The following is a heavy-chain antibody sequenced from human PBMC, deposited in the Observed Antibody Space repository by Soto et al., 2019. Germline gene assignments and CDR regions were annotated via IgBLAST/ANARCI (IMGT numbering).Heavy chain of an antibody. V-gene: IGHV4-59*01. J-gene: IGHJ5*02. Sequence: PSETLSLTCTVSGVSISNFYWSWIRQPPGKGLEWIGCIYDSGSTNFNPSLKSRVTMSVDTSRTQFSLRLSSVTAADTAVYYCARGFSSMSWFDPWGQGTLVTVSS. D-gene: IGHD6-19*01. CDR2: IYDSGST. CDR1: GVSISNFY. CDR3: ARGFSSMSWFDP.